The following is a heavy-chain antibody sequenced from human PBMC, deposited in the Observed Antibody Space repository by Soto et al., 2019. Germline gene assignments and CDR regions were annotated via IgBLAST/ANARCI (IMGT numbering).Heavy chain of an antibody. J-gene: IGHJ6*02. V-gene: IGHV5-10-1*01. CDR2: IDPSDSYT. Sequence: PGESLKISCKGSGYSFTSYWISWVRQMPGKGLEWMGRIDPSDSYTNYSPSFQGHVTISADKSISTAYPQWSSLKASDTAMYYCASLYCSGGSCYSHYYYGMDVWGQGTTVTVSS. CDR3: ASLYCSGGSCYSHYYYGMDV. CDR1: GYSFTSYW. D-gene: IGHD2-15*01.